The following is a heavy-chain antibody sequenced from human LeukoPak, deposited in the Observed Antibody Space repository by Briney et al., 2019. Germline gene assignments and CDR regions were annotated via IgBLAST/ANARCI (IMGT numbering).Heavy chain of an antibody. J-gene: IGHJ4*02. Sequence: SETLSLTCTVSGGSISSGSYYWSWIRQPAGKGLEWIGRIYTSGSTNYNPSLKSRVTISVDTSKSQFSLKLSSVTAADTAVYYCARVAVAGTLDYWGQGTLVTVSS. V-gene: IGHV4-61*02. CDR3: ARVAVAGTLDY. CDR1: GGSISSGSYY. CDR2: IYTSGST. D-gene: IGHD6-19*01.